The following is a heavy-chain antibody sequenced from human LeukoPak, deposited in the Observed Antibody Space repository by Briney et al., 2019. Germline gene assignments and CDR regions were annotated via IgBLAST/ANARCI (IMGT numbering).Heavy chain of an antibody. CDR1: GFAFSSFA. Sequence: VQSGGSLRLSCAASGFAFSSFAMGWVRQSPGKGLEWLSTINGGGNTTFYADSVKGRFTISRDNSKNTLYLHMDSLRPDDTAIYYCTKELHVAVAVADYYYFYMDVWGRGTAGTVSS. D-gene: IGHD6-19*01. CDR2: INGGGNTT. J-gene: IGHJ6*03. CDR3: TKELHVAVAVADYYYFYMDV. V-gene: IGHV3-23*01.